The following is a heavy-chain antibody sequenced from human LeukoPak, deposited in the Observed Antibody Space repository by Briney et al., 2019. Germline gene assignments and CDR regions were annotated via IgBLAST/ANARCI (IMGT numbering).Heavy chain of an antibody. D-gene: IGHD3-10*01. CDR3: ARFRKTERRNMVRGAYDY. CDR2: IYHSGST. J-gene: IGHJ4*02. V-gene: IGHV4-38-2*02. CDR1: GYSISSGYY. Sequence: SETLSLTCTVSGYSISSGYYWGWIRQPPGKGLEWIGSIYHSGSTYYNPSLKSRVTISVDTSKNQFSLKLSSVTAADTAVYYCARFRKTERRNMVRGAYDYWGQGTLVTVSS.